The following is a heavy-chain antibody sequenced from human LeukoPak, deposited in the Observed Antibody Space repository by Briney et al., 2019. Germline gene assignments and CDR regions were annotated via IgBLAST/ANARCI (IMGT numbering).Heavy chain of an antibody. Sequence: GGSLRLSCAASGFTFSSFAMSWVRQAPGKGLEWVSTISGGGRSTYYADSVKGRFTISRDNSKNTLFLQMNSLRAEDTAVYYCAKVGPWFCSTTSCAPGDWGQGTLVTVSS. CDR3: AKVGPWFCSTTSCAPGD. V-gene: IGHV3-23*01. J-gene: IGHJ4*02. CDR1: GFTFSSFA. CDR2: ISGGGRST. D-gene: IGHD2-2*01.